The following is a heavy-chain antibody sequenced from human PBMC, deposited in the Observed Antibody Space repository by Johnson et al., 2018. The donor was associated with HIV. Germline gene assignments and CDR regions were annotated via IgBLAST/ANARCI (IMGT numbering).Heavy chain of an antibody. CDR2: TSYDGINK. D-gene: IGHD3-16*01. J-gene: IGHJ3*02. CDR1: GLTFSDFA. Sequence: QVQLVESGGGVVQPGKSLRLSCAASGLTFSDFAMHWVRQAPGKGLEWVAVTSYDGINKYYATSVKGRFTISRDNSKNTLYLQMGSLRAEDMAVYYCARAGLTYTLDAFDIWGQGTLVTVSS. CDR3: ARAGLTYTLDAFDI. V-gene: IGHV3-30*14.